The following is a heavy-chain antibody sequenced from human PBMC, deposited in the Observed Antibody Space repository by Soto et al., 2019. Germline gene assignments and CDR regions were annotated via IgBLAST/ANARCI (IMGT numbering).Heavy chain of an antibody. V-gene: IGHV3-11*06. CDR3: ARGGLVSPPARQIDY. CDR1: GFTFSDYY. CDR2: IGSSGYI. J-gene: IGHJ4*02. D-gene: IGHD2-2*01. Sequence: QVQLVESGGGLVKPGGSLRLSCAASGFTFSDYYVTWIRQSPGKGLEWVSYIGSSGYINYADSVKGRFTISRDNDKNSLFLQTHSLRAEEKGVYYCARGGLVSPPARQIDYWGQGTLVTVSS.